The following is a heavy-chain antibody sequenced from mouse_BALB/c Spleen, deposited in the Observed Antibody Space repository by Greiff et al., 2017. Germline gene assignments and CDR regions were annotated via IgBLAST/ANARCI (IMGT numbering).Heavy chain of an antibody. CDR3: ARNYGYIDY. D-gene: IGHD1-1*01. CDR2: ISSGGST. Sequence: EVHLVESGGGLVKPGGSLKLSCAASGFTFSSYAMSWVRQTPEKRLEWVASISSGGSTYYPDSVKGRFTISRDNARNILYLQMSSLRSEDTAMYYCARNYGYIDYWGQGTTLTVSS. V-gene: IGHV5-6-5*01. CDR1: GFTFSSYA. J-gene: IGHJ2*01.